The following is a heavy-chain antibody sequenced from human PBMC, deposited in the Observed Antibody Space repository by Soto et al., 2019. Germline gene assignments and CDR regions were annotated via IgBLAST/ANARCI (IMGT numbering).Heavy chain of an antibody. D-gene: IGHD3-10*01. CDR1: GGSFSGYY. CDR2: INHSGST. CDR3: ARESITIVRTAIIVFYSLAMDV. Sequence: SETLSLTCAVYGGSFSGYYWSWIRQPPGKGLEWIGEINHSGSTNYNPSLKSRVTISVDTSKNQFSLKLSSVTAADTAVYYCARESITIVRTAIIVFYSLAMDVWRQGTAV. J-gene: IGHJ6*02. V-gene: IGHV4-34*01.